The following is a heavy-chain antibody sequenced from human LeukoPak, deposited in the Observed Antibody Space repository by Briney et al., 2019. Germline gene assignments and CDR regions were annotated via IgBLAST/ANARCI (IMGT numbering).Heavy chain of an antibody. V-gene: IGHV3-30*09. CDR2: ISYHGNNK. D-gene: IGHD4-17*01. J-gene: IGHJ4*02. CDR1: GFIFSDFA. CDR3: VREDYGEYYFDY. Sequence: PGTSLTLSCAASGFIFSDFAMHWVRQAPGKGLEWVAVISYHGNNKYYADSVKGRFAISRDNARNTLYLRMNSLRPEDAAVYSCVREDYGEYYFDYWGQGTPVTVSS.